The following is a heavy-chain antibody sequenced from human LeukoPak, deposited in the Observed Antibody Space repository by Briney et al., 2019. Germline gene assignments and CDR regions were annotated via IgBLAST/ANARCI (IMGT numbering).Heavy chain of an antibody. Sequence: GGSLRLSCAASGFTFSNYWMNWVRQAPGKGLEWVANIKTDGSETYYVDSVKGRFTISRDNAKNSVYLQMNSLRAEDTAIYYCARTRKFDSWGQGTLVTVPA. CDR2: IKTDGSET. V-gene: IGHV3-7*05. CDR3: ARTRKFDS. J-gene: IGHJ5*01. CDR1: GFTFSNYW.